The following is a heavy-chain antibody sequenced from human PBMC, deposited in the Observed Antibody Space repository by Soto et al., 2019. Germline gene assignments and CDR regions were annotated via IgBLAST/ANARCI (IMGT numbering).Heavy chain of an antibody. Sequence: ASVKVSCKASGYTFTSYGISWVRQAPGQGLEWMGWISAYNGNTNYAQELQGRVTMTTDTSTSTAYMELRSLRSDDTAVYYCARDSGGGYYYDSSGYYPLRYWGQGTLVTVSS. J-gene: IGHJ4*02. CDR3: ARDSGGGYYYDSSGYYPLRY. D-gene: IGHD3-22*01. V-gene: IGHV1-18*04. CDR1: GYTFTSYG. CDR2: ISAYNGNT.